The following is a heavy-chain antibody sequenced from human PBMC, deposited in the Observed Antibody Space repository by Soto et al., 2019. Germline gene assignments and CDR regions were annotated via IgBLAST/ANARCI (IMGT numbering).Heavy chain of an antibody. Sequence: SVKVSCKASGGTFSSYAISWVRQAPGQGLEWMGGIIPIFGTANYAQKFQGRVTITADESTSTAYMELSSLRSEDTAVYYCARGRYCSGGSCYSELDYWGQGTLVTVSS. CDR1: GGTFSSYA. J-gene: IGHJ4*02. D-gene: IGHD2-15*01. V-gene: IGHV1-69*13. CDR3: ARGRYCSGGSCYSELDY. CDR2: IIPIFGTA.